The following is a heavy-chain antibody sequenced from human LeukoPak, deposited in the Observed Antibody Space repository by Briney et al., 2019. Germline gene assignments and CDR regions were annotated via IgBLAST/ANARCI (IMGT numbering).Heavy chain of an antibody. D-gene: IGHD2-2*01. J-gene: IGHJ4*02. CDR1: GFTFSSYA. Sequence: PGGSLRLSCAASGFTFSSYAMHWVRQAPGKGLEWVAVISYDGSNKYYADSVKGRFTISRDNSKNTLYLQMNSLRAEDTAVYYCARDLWEGSTTVIGFDYWGQGTLVTVSS. CDR2: ISYDGSNK. CDR3: ARDLWEGSTTVIGFDY. V-gene: IGHV3-30*04.